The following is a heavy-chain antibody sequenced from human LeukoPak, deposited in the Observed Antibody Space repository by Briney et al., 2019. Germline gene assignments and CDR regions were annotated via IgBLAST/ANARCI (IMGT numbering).Heavy chain of an antibody. J-gene: IGHJ4*02. CDR3: ARDLKGYSTH. D-gene: IGHD5-12*01. CDR2: ITSTSSYM. Sequence: GGSLRLSCVGSGYTFSSYSMNWVRQAPGKGVEWVSSITSTSSYMYQADSVKGRFTISRDNTKNSLFLQMNSLRGEDTAIYYCARDLKGYSTHWGQGTLVTVSS. CDR1: GYTFSSYS. V-gene: IGHV3-21*01.